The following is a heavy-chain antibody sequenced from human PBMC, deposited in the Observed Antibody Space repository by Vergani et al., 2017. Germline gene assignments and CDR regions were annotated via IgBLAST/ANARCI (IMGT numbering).Heavy chain of an antibody. D-gene: IGHD4-17*01. V-gene: IGHV3-21*01. CDR3: ARPIYGDDDAPPDY. J-gene: IGHJ4*02. Sequence: VQLVESGGGLVKPGGSLRLSCAASGFTFSSYSMNWVRQAPGKGLEWVSSISSSSSYIYYADSVKGRFTISRDNAKNSLYLQMNSLRAEDTAVYYCARPIYGDDDAPPDYWGQGTLVTVSS. CDR2: ISSSSSYI. CDR1: GFTFSSYS.